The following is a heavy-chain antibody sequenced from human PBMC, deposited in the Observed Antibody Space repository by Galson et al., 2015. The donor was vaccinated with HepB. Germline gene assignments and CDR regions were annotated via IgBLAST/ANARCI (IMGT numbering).Heavy chain of an antibody. CDR2: IKSKTDGGTT. CDR1: GFTFSNAW. CDR3: TRDNHYDFWSGYDYYYYYYMDV. D-gene: IGHD3-3*01. V-gene: IGHV3-15*01. J-gene: IGHJ6*03. Sequence: SLRLSCAASGFTFSNAWMSWVRQAPGKGLEWVGRIKSKTDGGTTDYAAPVKGRFTISRDDSKNTLYLQMNSLNTEDTAVYYCTRDNHYDFWSGYDYYYYYYMDVWGKGTTVTVSS.